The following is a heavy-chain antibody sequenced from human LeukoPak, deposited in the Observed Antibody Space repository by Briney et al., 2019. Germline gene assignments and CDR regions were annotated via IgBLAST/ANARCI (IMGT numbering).Heavy chain of an antibody. V-gene: IGHV3-30*04. D-gene: IGHD3-9*01. CDR1: GFTFSSYA. CDR2: ISYDGSNK. CDR3: ARGSPYYDILTGYSVGDNMDV. J-gene: IGHJ6*03. Sequence: PGGSLRLSCAASGFTFSSYAMHWVRQAPGKGLEWVAVISYDGSNKYYADSVKGRFTISRDNSKNTLYLQMNSLRAEDTAVYYCARGSPYYDILTGYSVGDNMDVWGKGTTVTVSS.